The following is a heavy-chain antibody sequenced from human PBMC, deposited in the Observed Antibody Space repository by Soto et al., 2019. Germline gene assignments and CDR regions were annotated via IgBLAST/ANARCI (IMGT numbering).Heavy chain of an antibody. CDR3: ARGPFDY. J-gene: IGHJ4*02. CDR2: INHSGST. CDR1: GGSFSGYY. V-gene: IGHV4-34*01. Sequence: SETLSLTCAVYGGSFSGYYWSWIRQPPGKGLEWIGEINHSGSTNYNPSLKSRVTISVDTSKNQFSLELSSVTAADTAVYYCARGPFDYWAQGTLVTVPS.